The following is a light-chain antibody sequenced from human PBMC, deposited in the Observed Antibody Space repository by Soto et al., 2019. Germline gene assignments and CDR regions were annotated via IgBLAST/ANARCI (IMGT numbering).Light chain of an antibody. CDR1: QGISRW. J-gene: IGKJ1*01. CDR3: QQYNSYPWT. CDR2: KAS. Sequence: DIQMTQSPSPLSASVGDSVTITCRASQGISRWLAWYQQKSGKAPKLLIYKASSLESGVPSRFSGSGSGTEFTLTISSLQPDDLATYYCQQYNSYPWTFGQGTKVEIK. V-gene: IGKV1-5*03.